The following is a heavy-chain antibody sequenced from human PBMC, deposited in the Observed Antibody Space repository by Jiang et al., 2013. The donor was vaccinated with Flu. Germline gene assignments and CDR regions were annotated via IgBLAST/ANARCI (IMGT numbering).Heavy chain of an antibody. CDR3: ASSPNKYGSGETRPNWFDP. D-gene: IGHD3-10*01. CDR2: IYYSGST. J-gene: IGHJ5*02. Sequence: GPGLVKPSQTLSLTCTVSGGSISSGDYYWSWIRQPPGKGLEWIGYIYYSGSTYYNPSLKSRVTISVDTSKNQFSLKLSSVTAADTAVYYCASSPNKYGSGETRPNWFDPWGQGTLVTVSS. V-gene: IGHV4-30-4*01. CDR1: GGSISSGDYY.